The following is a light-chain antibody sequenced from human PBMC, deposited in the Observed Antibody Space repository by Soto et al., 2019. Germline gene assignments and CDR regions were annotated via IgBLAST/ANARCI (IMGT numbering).Light chain of an antibody. CDR1: QSVSSSY. CDR3: QQYCSSSIT. J-gene: IGKJ5*01. Sequence: EIVLTQSPGTLSLSPGERATLSCRASQSVSSSYLAWYQQKPGQAPRLLIYAAAIRATDIPDRFSGSGSGKDFTLTISRLEPEDFAVFYCQQYCSSSITFGQGTRLEIK. CDR2: AAA. V-gene: IGKV3-20*01.